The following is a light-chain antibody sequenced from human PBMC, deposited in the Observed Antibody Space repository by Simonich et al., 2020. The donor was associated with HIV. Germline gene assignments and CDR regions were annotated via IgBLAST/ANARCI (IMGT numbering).Light chain of an antibody. V-gene: IGLV2-14*01. CDR2: DVG. CDR1: YTDVGAYNY. CDR3: SSYTSITTWV. Sequence: QSALTQPASVSGSPGQSLTISCPGTYTDVGAYNYVSWYQQFPGKAPKLIIYDVGKRPSGVSSRFSGSKSGNAASLTISGLQAEDEADYYCSSYTSITTWVFGEGTKLTVL. J-gene: IGLJ3*02.